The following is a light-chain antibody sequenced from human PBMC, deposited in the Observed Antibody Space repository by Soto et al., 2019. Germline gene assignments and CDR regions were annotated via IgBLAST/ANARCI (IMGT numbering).Light chain of an antibody. CDR1: QCISNY. CDR2: AAS. J-gene: IGKJ1*01. Sequence: DIQMTQSPSSLSASVGDRVTITCRASQCISNYLAWYQQKPGKVPKLLIYAASTLQSGVPSRFSGSGSGTDFNLTISRLQTEDVATYYCQNYNSVPWTFGQGTKVEIK. V-gene: IGKV1-27*01. CDR3: QNYNSVPWT.